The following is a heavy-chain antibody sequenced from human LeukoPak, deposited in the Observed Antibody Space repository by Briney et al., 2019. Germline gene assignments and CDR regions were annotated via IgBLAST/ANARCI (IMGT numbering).Heavy chain of an antibody. D-gene: IGHD6-19*01. J-gene: IGHJ4*02. CDR3: ASQQWLV. V-gene: IGHV3-30-3*01. CDR1: GFTFSGYA. Sequence: GGSLRLSCAASGFTFSGYAMHWVRQAPGKGLEWVAVISYDGSNKYYADSVKGRFTISRDNSKNTLYLQMNSLRAEDTAVYYCASQQWLVWGQGTLVTVSS. CDR2: ISYDGSNK.